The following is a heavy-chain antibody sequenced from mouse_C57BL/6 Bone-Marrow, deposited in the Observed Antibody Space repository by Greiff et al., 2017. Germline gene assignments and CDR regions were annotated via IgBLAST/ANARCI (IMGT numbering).Heavy chain of an antibody. D-gene: IGHD2-3*01. CDR2: IRSKSNNYAT. J-gene: IGHJ1*03. CDR3: VRLYDGYFPSYWYFEV. V-gene: IGHV10-1*01. CDR1: GFSFNTYA. Sequence: EVHLVESGGGLVQPKGSLKLSCAASGFSFNTYAMNWVRQAPGKGLEWVARIRSKSNNYATYYADSVKDRFTISRDDSETMLYLHMNNLKTEDTAMYYCVRLYDGYFPSYWYFEVWGTGTTVTVAS.